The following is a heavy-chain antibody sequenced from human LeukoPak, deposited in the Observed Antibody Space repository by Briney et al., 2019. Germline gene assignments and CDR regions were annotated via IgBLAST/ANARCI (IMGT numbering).Heavy chain of an antibody. Sequence: SETLSLTCTVSGGSISGYYWSWIRQPPGMGLEWIGNIYSGGSANYNPSLKSRVTISVDTSKNHFSLKMTSMTAADTAVYYCAGLAGGSGLDYWGQGTLVTVSS. D-gene: IGHD6-19*01. J-gene: IGHJ4*02. CDR1: GGSISGYY. V-gene: IGHV4-59*01. CDR2: IYSGGSA. CDR3: AGLAGGSGLDY.